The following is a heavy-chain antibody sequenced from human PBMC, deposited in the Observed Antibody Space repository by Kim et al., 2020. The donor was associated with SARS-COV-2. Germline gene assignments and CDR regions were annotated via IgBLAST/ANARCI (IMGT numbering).Heavy chain of an antibody. CDR1: GGSLSSGLYY. CDR3: ARVPGGYTYGYLDF. V-gene: IGHV4-31*03. Sequence: SETLSLTCSVSGGSLSSGLYYWTWIRQHPGKGLEWIGYIYSSGGTYYNPSPSLKSRVTISVDTSKNQFSLQLSSVTAADTAVYYCARVPGGYTYGYLDFWGQGTLVTVSS. D-gene: IGHD5-18*01. CDR2: IYSSGGT. J-gene: IGHJ4*02.